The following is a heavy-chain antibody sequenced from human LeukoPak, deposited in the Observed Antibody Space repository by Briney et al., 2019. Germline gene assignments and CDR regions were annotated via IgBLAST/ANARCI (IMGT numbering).Heavy chain of an antibody. J-gene: IGHJ5*02. Sequence: GASVKVSCKASGYTFTGYYMHWVRRAPGQGLEWMGWINPNSGGTNYAQKFQGRVTMTRDTSISTAYMELSRLRSDDTAVYYCARDGRVLRLLGNWFDPWGQGTLVTVSS. V-gene: IGHV1-2*02. CDR3: ARDGRVLRLLGNWFDP. CDR2: INPNSGGT. CDR1: GYTFTGYY. D-gene: IGHD3-3*01.